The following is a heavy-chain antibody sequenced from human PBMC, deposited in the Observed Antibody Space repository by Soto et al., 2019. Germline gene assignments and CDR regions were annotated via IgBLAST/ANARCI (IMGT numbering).Heavy chain of an antibody. D-gene: IGHD3-3*01. CDR1: GFTFSSYA. Sequence: EVQLLECGGGLVQPGGSLRLSCAASGFTFSSYAMSWVRQAPGKGLEWVSAISGSGGSTYYADSVKGRFTISRDNSKNTLYLQMNSLRAEDTAVYYCAKPFGVVGYYGMDVWGQGTTVTVSS. J-gene: IGHJ6*02. CDR2: ISGSGGST. CDR3: AKPFGVVGYYGMDV. V-gene: IGHV3-23*01.